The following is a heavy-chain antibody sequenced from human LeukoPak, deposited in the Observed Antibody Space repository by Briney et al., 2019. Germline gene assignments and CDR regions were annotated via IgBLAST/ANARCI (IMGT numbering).Heavy chain of an antibody. J-gene: IGHJ4*02. CDR3: VRDLSRSSDY. V-gene: IGHV3-74*01. CDR1: GFTFSDYW. D-gene: IGHD1-26*01. CDR2: INKDGSST. Sequence: GRSLRLSCAASGFTFSDYWMHWVRRASGKGLEWVSNINKDGSSTNYADSVKGRFTISRDNAKNTLYLQMNSLRAEDTAVYYCVRDLSRSSDYWGQGTLVTVSS.